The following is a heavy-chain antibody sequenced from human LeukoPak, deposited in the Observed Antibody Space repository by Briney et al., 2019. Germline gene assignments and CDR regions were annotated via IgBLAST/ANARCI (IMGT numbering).Heavy chain of an antibody. V-gene: IGHV3-21*01. Sequence: GGSLRLSCAASRFTVSHNEMRWVRQAPGKGLEWVSSISSSSSYIYYADSVKGRFTISRDNAKNSLYLQMNSLRAEDTAVYYCARGPQTDYWGQGTLVTVSS. J-gene: IGHJ4*02. CDR3: ARGPQTDY. CDR1: RFTVSHNE. CDR2: ISSSSSYI.